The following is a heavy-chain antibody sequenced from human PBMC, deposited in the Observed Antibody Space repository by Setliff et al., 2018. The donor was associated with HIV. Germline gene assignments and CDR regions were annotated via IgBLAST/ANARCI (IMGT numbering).Heavy chain of an antibody. CDR3: AHINGYTSMVLYFDY. D-gene: IGHD5-18*01. V-gene: IGHV2-5*02. CDR2: IYWDVDK. J-gene: IGHJ4*02. Sequence: SGPTLVNPTQTLTLTCTFSGFSLSSSGEGVAWIRQPPGKALEWVALIYWDVDKRYSPSLKTRLTITKDTSKDQVELTMTNLDPVDTATYYCAHINGYTSMVLYFDYWGQGTLVTAPQ. CDR1: GFSLSSSGEG.